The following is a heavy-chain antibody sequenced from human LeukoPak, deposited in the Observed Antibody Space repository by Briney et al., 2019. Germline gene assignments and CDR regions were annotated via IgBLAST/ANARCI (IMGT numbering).Heavy chain of an antibody. Sequence: QPGGSLRLSCAASGFTFSSYSINWVRQAPGKGLEWVSYISSSSGTIYYADSVKGRFTISRDNSKNTLYLQMNSLRAEDTAVYYCAKYDIVVVPAAKEDVWGKGTTVTVSS. J-gene: IGHJ6*04. CDR2: ISSSSGTI. CDR3: AKYDIVVVPAAKEDV. V-gene: IGHV3-48*01. CDR1: GFTFSSYS. D-gene: IGHD2-2*01.